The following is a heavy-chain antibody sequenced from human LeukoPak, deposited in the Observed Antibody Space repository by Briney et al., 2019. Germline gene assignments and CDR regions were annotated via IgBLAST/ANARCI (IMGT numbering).Heavy chain of an antibody. Sequence: PGGSLRLSCAASGFTFSSYAMSWVRQAPGKGLEWVSAISGSGGSTYYADSVKGRFTISRDNSKNTLYLQMNSLRAEDTAVYYCAKPDPSIAARAPLYYFDYWGQGTLVTVSS. CDR3: AKPDPSIAARAPLYYFDY. D-gene: IGHD6-6*01. CDR2: ISGSGGST. V-gene: IGHV3-23*01. CDR1: GFTFSSYA. J-gene: IGHJ4*02.